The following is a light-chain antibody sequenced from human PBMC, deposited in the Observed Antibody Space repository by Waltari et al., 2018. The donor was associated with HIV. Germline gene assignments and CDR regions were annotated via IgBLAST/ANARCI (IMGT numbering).Light chain of an antibody. V-gene: IGKV2-28*01. J-gene: IGKJ3*01. CDR3: LQSLHTPRFS. CDR2: LAC. CDR1: QSLLHNNGNNY. Sequence: DIVLTQSPLSLPVAPGESASISCRASQSLLHNNGNNYLDWYVQKPGQSPQLLTSLACQRASGVPERFSGSGSGTNFTLKIIRVEAEDVGTYYCLQSLHTPRFSFGPGTKVD.